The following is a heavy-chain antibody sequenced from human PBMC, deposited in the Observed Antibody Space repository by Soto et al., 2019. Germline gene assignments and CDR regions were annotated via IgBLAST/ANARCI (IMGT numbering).Heavy chain of an antibody. J-gene: IGHJ4*02. V-gene: IGHV2-26*01. Sequence: GSGRTLVNPTETLTLTCTFSGFSLSNARMGVSWIRQPPGKALEWLAHIFSNDEKSYSTSLKSRLTISKDTSKSQVVLTMTNMDPVDTATYYCARSSTYYYDSRRYYEIAYWGQGTLVIVSS. CDR1: GFSLSNARMG. CDR2: IFSNDEK. D-gene: IGHD3-22*01. CDR3: ARSSTYYYDSRRYYEIAY.